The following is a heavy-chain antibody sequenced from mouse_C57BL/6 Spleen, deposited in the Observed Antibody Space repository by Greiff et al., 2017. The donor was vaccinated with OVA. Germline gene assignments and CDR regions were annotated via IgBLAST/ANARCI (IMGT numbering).Heavy chain of an antibody. D-gene: IGHD2-4*01. CDR2: ISSGGDYI. J-gene: IGHJ1*03. Sequence: EVKLVESGEGLVKPGGSLKLSCAASGFTFSSYAMSWVRQTPEKRLEWVAYISSGGDYIYYADTVKGRFTISRDNARNTLYLQMSSLKSEDTAMYYCTRDDNDDWYFDVWGTGTTVTVSS. CDR3: TRDDNDDWYFDV. V-gene: IGHV5-9-1*02. CDR1: GFTFSSYA.